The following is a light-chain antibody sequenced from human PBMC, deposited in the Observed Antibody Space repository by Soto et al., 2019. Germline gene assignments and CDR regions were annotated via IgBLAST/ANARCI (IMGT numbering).Light chain of an antibody. Sequence: QSALTQPASVSGSPGQSITISCTGTSSDVGGSNYVSWYQQHPGKAPKLIIYDVNNRPSGASNRFSASKSGNTASLTISGLQAEDEADYYCSSYTSSSTLVFGGGTKLTVL. CDR1: SSDVGGSNY. CDR2: DVN. CDR3: SSYTSSSTLV. V-gene: IGLV2-14*03. J-gene: IGLJ2*01.